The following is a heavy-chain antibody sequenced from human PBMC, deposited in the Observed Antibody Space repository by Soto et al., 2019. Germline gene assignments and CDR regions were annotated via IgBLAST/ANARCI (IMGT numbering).Heavy chain of an antibody. CDR2: LYWDDDK. D-gene: IGHD5-18*01. Sequence: QITLKESGPTLVKPTQTLTLTCTFSGFSLSTSGVGVGWIRQPPGKALEWLALLYWDDDKRYSTSLKSRLTITKDTSKNPVVLTMTNMDPVDTATYYCAHSGYSYGSYYFDYWGQGTLVTVSS. J-gene: IGHJ4*02. CDR1: GFSLSTSGVG. CDR3: AHSGYSYGSYYFDY. V-gene: IGHV2-5*02.